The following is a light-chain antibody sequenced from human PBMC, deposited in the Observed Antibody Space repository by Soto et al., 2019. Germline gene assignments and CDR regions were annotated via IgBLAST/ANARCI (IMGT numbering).Light chain of an antibody. CDR3: QQYNNWPET. V-gene: IGKV3-15*01. J-gene: IGKJ1*01. Sequence: TQSPNILSLSPGPTATLACRARESVDRYVAWYQQKVGQAPRIIIYGASTRATGIPARFSGSLSGTEFNLTISSLQSEDFAVYYCQQYNNWPETFGQGTKVDIK. CDR2: GAS. CDR1: ESVDRY.